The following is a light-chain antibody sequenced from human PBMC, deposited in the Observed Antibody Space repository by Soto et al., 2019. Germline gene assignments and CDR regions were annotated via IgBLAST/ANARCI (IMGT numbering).Light chain of an antibody. CDR3: QQSYCTPPT. J-gene: IGKJ1*01. CDR2: AAS. CDR1: QSISSY. V-gene: IGKV1-39*01. Sequence: DIQGTQSPASRSAWVGDIVTITCRASQSISSYLTWYQQKPGKAPKLLIYAASSLQSGVPSRFSGSGSGTDFTLTISILQPEDFATYCCQQSYCTPPTFGQGTKVDIK.